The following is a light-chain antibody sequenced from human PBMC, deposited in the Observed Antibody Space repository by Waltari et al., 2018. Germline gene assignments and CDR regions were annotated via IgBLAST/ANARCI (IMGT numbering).Light chain of an antibody. CDR3: FSFVAANSFV. CDR2: GAT. Sequence: QSALTQPASVSGSPGQSITLSCTGTSNDIGNYDLVSWYQQRPGEAPKLLMYGATKRPSGVSNRFSCSKSGKTASLAISGLQTEDGADYYCFSFVAANSFVFGPGTKVTVL. J-gene: IGLJ1*01. CDR1: SNDIGNYDL. V-gene: IGLV2-23*01.